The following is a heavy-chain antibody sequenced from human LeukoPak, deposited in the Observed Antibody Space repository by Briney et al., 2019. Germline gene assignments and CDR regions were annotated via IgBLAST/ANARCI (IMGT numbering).Heavy chain of an antibody. Sequence: PGGSMRLSCAASGFTFSSYWMHWVRQAPGKGLVWVSRVNNDGSTTSYADSVRGRFTISRDNTKNTLYLQMNSVRAEDTAVYFCLAAAGTIGWGQGTLVTVSS. J-gene: IGHJ4*02. CDR3: LAAAGTIG. CDR1: GFTFSSYW. D-gene: IGHD6-13*01. V-gene: IGHV3-74*01. CDR2: VNNDGSTT.